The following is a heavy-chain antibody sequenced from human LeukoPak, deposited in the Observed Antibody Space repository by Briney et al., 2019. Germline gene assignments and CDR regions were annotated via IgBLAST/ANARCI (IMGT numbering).Heavy chain of an antibody. CDR2: IYTSGST. Sequence: SETLFLTCTVSGGSISSYYWSWIRQPAGKGLEWIGRIYTSGSTNYNPSLKSRVTMSVDTSKNQFSLKLSSVTAADTAVYYCARYRGYSYGYASFAGGAFDIWGQGTMVTVSS. CDR3: ARYRGYSYGYASFAGGAFDI. CDR1: GGSISSYY. V-gene: IGHV4-4*07. D-gene: IGHD5-18*01. J-gene: IGHJ3*02.